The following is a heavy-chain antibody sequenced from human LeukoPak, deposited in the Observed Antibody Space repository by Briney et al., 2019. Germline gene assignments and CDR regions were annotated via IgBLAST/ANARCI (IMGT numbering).Heavy chain of an antibody. CDR2: SNPNSGGT. V-gene: IGHV1-2*02. CDR1: VYTFTGYY. Sequence: ASVKVSFKASVYTFTGYYMHWVRQAPGQGLEWMGWSNPNSGGTNYAQKFQGRATMARDTSISTAYMELSRLRSDDTAVYYCARDRGHRGGSFTGYFDYWGQGTLVTVSS. CDR3: ARDRGHRGGSFTGYFDY. J-gene: IGHJ4*02. D-gene: IGHD2-15*01.